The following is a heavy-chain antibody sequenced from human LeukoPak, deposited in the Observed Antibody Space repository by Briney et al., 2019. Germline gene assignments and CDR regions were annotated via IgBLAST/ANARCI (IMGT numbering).Heavy chain of an antibody. CDR3: LYFWSGSSLVDY. D-gene: IGHD3-3*01. CDR1: GFTFSNAW. CDR2: IKSKTDGGTT. V-gene: IGHV3-15*01. J-gene: IGHJ4*02. Sequence: GGSLRLSCAASGFTFSNAWMSWVRQAPGKGLEWVGRIKSKTDGGTTDYAAPVKGRFTISRDDSKNTLYLEMYSLKTKDTAMYYCLYFWSGSSLVDYWGQGTLVTVSS.